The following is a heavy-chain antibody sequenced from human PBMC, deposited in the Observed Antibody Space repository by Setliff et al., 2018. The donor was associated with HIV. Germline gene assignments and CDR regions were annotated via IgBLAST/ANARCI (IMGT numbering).Heavy chain of an antibody. CDR2: ISSSSSYT. Sequence: GGSLRLSCAASGFTFSDYYMSWIRQAPGKGLEWVSYISSSSSYTNYADSVKGRFTISRDNAKNSLYLQMNSLRAEDTAVYYCARRTMYSWLDPWGQGTLVTVSS. CDR3: ARRTMYSWLDP. J-gene: IGHJ5*02. CDR1: GFTFSDYY. V-gene: IGHV3-11*03. D-gene: IGHD3-10*02.